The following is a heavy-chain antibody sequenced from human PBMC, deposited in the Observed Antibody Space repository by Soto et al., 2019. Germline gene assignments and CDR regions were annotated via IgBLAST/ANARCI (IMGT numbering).Heavy chain of an antibody. CDR1: GGTFSSYA. V-gene: IGHV1-69*06. Sequence: SVRVSCKASGGTFSSYAISWVRQAPGQGLEWTGGIIPIFGTANYAQKFQGRVTITADKSTSTAYMELSSLRSEDTAVYYCARAGRWSFGGYFDYWGQGTLVTVSS. J-gene: IGHJ4*02. CDR2: IIPIFGTA. CDR3: ARAGRWSFGGYFDY. D-gene: IGHD2-21*01.